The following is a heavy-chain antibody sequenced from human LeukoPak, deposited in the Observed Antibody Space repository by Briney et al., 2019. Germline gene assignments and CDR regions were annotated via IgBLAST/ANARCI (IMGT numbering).Heavy chain of an antibody. D-gene: IGHD4-11*01. Sequence: GASVKVSCKASGYTFASYDINWVRQATGQGLEWMGWMNPNSGNTGYAQKFQGRVTMTRNTSISTAYMELSSLRSEDTAVYYCARDGTTVTTGDWFDPWGQGTLVTVSS. CDR3: ARDGTTVTTGDWFDP. CDR2: MNPNSGNT. V-gene: IGHV1-8*01. CDR1: GYTFASYD. J-gene: IGHJ5*02.